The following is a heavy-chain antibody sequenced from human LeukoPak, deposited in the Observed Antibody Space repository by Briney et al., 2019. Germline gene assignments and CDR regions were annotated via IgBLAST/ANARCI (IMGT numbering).Heavy chain of an antibody. D-gene: IGHD5-24*01. CDR2: IYISGST. CDR1: GGSFSSGLYY. V-gene: IGHV4-61*02. J-gene: IGHJ4*02. CDR3: ARDSRRDGYNLDY. Sequence: PSETLSLTCTVSGGSFSSGLYYWTWTRQPAGKGLEWIGRIYISGSTNYNPSLKSRVTISRDTSKNEFSLKLSSVTAADTAVYYCARDSRRDGYNLDYWGRGTLVTVSS.